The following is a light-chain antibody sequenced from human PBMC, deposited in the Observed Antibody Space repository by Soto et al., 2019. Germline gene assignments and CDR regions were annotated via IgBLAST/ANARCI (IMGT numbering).Light chain of an antibody. V-gene: IGKV1-5*01. J-gene: IGKJ1*01. Sequence: DIQMTQSPSTLSASVGDRVTITCRAGQSISSWLAWYQQKPGKAPKLLIYDASSLESGVPSRFSGSGSGTEFTLTISSPQPDDFATYYCQQYNSYSRTFGQGTKVDI. CDR1: QSISSW. CDR2: DAS. CDR3: QQYNSYSRT.